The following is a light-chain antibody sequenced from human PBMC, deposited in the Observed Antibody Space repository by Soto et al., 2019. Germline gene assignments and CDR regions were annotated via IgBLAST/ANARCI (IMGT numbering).Light chain of an antibody. CDR2: EVS. V-gene: IGLV2-8*01. CDR1: SSDVGGYNY. CDR3: SSYGGSNNYV. Sequence: QSALTQPPSASGSPGQSVTISCTGTSSDVGGYNYVSWYQHHPGEAPKLMIYEVSKRPSGVPDRFSGSKSGNTASLTVSGLQAEDEADYYCSSYGGSNNYVFGTGTKVTVL. J-gene: IGLJ1*01.